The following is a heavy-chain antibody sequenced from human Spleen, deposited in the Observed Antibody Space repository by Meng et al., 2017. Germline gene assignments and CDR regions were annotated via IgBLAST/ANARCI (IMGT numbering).Heavy chain of an antibody. CDR3: ARMVAGPLFDN. CDR1: GYTFRTYG. D-gene: IGHD2-8*01. Sequence: ASVKVSCKASGYTFRTYGITWVRQAPGQGLEWMGWISANNANTKYAQKFQGRVTLTTDKSTSTAHMELRRLRYEDTAVYYCARMVAGPLFDNWGQGTLVTVSS. J-gene: IGHJ4*02. CDR2: ISANNANT. V-gene: IGHV1-18*01.